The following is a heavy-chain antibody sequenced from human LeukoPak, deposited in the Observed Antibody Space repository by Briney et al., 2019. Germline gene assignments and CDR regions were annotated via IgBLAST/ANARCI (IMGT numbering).Heavy chain of an antibody. CDR1: GFTFSSYA. CDR3: ARGFEIFDY. J-gene: IGHJ4*02. Sequence: PGGSLRLSCAASGFTFSSYALNWVRQAPGKGLEWLSYVSSSGTTIYCADSVKGRFTISRDNANNSLYLQMNSLRDDDTAVYYCARGFEIFDYWGQGTLVTVSS. V-gene: IGHV3-48*02. D-gene: IGHD3-9*01. CDR2: VSSSGTTI.